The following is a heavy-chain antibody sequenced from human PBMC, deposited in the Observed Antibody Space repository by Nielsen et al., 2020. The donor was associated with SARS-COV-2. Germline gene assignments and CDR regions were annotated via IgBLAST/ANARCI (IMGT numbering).Heavy chain of an antibody. V-gene: IGHV4-4*02. D-gene: IGHD1-1*01. CDR3: AREGHDAFDI. CDR2: IYHSGST. J-gene: IGHJ3*02. Sequence: WIRQPPGKGLEWIGEIYHSGSTNYNSSLKNRVTISVDKSKNQFSLKLSSVTAADTAVYYCAREGHDAFDIWGQGTMVTVSS.